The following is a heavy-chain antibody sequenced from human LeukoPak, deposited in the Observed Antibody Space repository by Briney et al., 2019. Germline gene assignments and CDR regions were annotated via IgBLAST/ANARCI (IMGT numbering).Heavy chain of an antibody. J-gene: IGHJ4*02. D-gene: IGHD6-13*01. V-gene: IGHV3-48*03. CDR3: AREPAAGTRGYFDY. Sequence: PGGSLRLSCAASGFTFSSYEMNWVRQAPGKGLEWVSYISSSGSTIYYADSVKGRFTISRDNAKNSLYLQMNSLRAEDTAVYYCAREPAAGTRGYFDYWGQGTLVTVSS. CDR1: GFTFSSYE. CDR2: ISSSGSTI.